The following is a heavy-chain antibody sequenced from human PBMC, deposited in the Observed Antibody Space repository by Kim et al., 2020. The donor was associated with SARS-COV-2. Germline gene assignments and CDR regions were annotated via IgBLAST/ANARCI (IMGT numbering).Heavy chain of an antibody. D-gene: IGHD2-15*01. V-gene: IGHV4-4*07. CDR2: GTA. CDR3: AREWSAFDY. Sequence: GTAISEPARRSRVTMSLDTSKKQFTLKLKSVTAADTAVYYCAREWSAFDYWGQGILVTVSS. J-gene: IGHJ4*02.